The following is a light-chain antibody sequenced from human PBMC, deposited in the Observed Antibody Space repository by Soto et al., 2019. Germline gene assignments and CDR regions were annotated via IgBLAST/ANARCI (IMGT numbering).Light chain of an antibody. CDR3: QQYNKWLYT. Sequence: EIVMTQSPATLSVSPGERATLSCRASQSVSGSLAWYQQKPGQAPRLLFYGASTRATGVPARFSGSGSGTEFTLTISSPQSEDFAVYYCQQYNKWLYTFGQGTKLEIK. J-gene: IGKJ2*01. CDR2: GAS. V-gene: IGKV3-15*01. CDR1: QSVSGS.